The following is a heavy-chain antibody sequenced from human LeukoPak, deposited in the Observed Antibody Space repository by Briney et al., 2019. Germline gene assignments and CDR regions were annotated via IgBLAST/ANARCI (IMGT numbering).Heavy chain of an antibody. V-gene: IGHV3-21*01. J-gene: IGHJ4*02. CDR3: ARMSNWAFDY. CDR1: EFTFSSYW. CDR2: ISSSSSYM. Sequence: GGSLRLSCAASEFTFSSYWMSWVRQAPGKGLEWVSSISSSSSYMYYADSVKGRFTISRDNAKNSLYLQMNSLRAEDTAVYYCARMSNWAFDYWGQGTLVTVSS. D-gene: IGHD7-27*01.